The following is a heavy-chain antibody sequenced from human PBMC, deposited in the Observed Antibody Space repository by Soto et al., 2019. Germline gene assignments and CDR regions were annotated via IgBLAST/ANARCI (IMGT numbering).Heavy chain of an antibody. CDR3: ARNYDILTGYPYYFDY. J-gene: IGHJ4*02. Sequence: PSETLSLTCTVSGGSISSSSYYWGWIRQPPGKGLEWIGSIYYSGSTYYNPSLKGRVTISVDTPKNQFSLKLSSVTAADTAVYYCARNYDILTGYPYYFDYWGQGTLVTVSS. D-gene: IGHD3-9*01. V-gene: IGHV4-39*01. CDR2: IYYSGST. CDR1: GGSISSSSYY.